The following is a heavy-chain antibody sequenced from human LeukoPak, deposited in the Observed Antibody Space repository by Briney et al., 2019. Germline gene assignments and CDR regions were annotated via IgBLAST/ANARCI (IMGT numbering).Heavy chain of an antibody. CDR3: ASLAYCSSTSCYGMDV. Sequence: PGGSLRLSCAASGFTFSSYSMNWVRQAPGKGLEWVSSISSSSSYIYYADSVKGRFTISRDNAKNSLYLQMNSLRAEGTAVYYCASLAYCSSTSCYGMDVWGQGTTVTVSS. CDR1: GFTFSSYS. D-gene: IGHD2-2*01. CDR2: ISSSSSYI. J-gene: IGHJ6*02. V-gene: IGHV3-21*01.